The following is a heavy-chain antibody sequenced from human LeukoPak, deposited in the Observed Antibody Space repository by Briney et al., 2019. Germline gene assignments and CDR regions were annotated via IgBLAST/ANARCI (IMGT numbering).Heavy chain of an antibody. CDR1: GFISNYYT. V-gene: IGHV3-21*01. Sequence: GGSLRLSCAASGFISNYYTMNWVRQAPGKGPEWIASIDSSGSYIHYAASVKGRFTISRDNARDSVYLQMNNLRADDTAVYYCARDIHSSRFDYWGHGTLVTVSS. CDR2: IDSSGSYI. J-gene: IGHJ4*01. CDR3: ARDIHSSRFDY. D-gene: IGHD1-26*01.